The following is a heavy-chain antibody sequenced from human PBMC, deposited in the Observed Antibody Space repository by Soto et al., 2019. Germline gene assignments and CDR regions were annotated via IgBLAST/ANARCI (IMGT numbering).Heavy chain of an antibody. CDR1: GYTFTSYG. V-gene: IGHV1-18*01. CDR3: ARDKSDYYDSSCSIDY. J-gene: IGHJ4*02. CDR2: ISAYNGKT. Sequence: AAVKVSCKASGYTFTSYGISWVRQAPGQGLEWMGWISAYNGKTNYAQKLQGRVTMTTDTSTSTAYMELRRLRSDDTAVYYCARDKSDYYDSSCSIDYWGQGTLVTV. D-gene: IGHD3-22*01.